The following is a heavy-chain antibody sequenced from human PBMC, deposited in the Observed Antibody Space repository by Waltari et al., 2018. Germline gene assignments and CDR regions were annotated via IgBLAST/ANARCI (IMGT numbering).Heavy chain of an antibody. V-gene: IGHV4-4*07. CDR3: ARAANYAFDL. CDR1: GASITSYS. CDR2: ISPSGNI. Sequence: QVQLQESGPGLVKPSATLSLTCIVSGASITSYSWGWIRQPAGKELEWIGRISPSGNINYNPSLKSRVTMSPDTSKNQFSLKLSSVTAADTAVYFCARAANYAFDLWGQGTLVTVSS. J-gene: IGHJ3*01.